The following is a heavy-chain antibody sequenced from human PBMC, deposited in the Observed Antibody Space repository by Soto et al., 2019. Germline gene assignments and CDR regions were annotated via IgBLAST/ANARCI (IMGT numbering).Heavy chain of an antibody. CDR1: GFTFSTYW. J-gene: IGHJ4*02. Sequence: GGSLRLSCAASGFTFSTYWMSWVRQAPGKGLEWVANIKQDGSEKYYVDSVKGRFTVSRDNAKNSLYLQMNSLRAEDTAVYYCAREGHDYGSGYNYWGQGTLVTVSS. D-gene: IGHD4-17*01. V-gene: IGHV3-7*01. CDR2: IKQDGSEK. CDR3: AREGHDYGSGYNY.